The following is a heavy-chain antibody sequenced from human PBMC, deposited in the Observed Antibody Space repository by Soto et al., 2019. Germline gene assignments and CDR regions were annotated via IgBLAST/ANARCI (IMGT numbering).Heavy chain of an antibody. CDR3: HRSGYYTKYYFDY. CDR1: GYTFTSYA. CDR2: INPSGGNT. J-gene: IGHJ4*02. V-gene: IGHV1-46*03. Sequence: ASVKVSCKASGYTFTSYAMHWARQAPGQRLEWMGIINPSGGNTRYAQKFQGRVTMTRDTSTSTVYMELSSLRSEDTAVYYCHRSGYYTKYYFDYWGQGTLVTVSS. D-gene: IGHD3-3*01.